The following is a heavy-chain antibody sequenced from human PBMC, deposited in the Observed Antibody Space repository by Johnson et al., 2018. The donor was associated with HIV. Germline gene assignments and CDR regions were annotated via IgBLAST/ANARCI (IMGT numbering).Heavy chain of an antibody. J-gene: IGHJ3*02. Sequence: QVQLVESGGGVVQPGRSLRLSCAASGFTFSSYAMHWVRQAPGKGLEWVAVISYDGNIKYYADSVNGRFTISRDNSKNTLFLQMNSLRLEDTAVYYCARPETATTIGAFDIWGQGTMVTVSS. V-gene: IGHV3-30*04. CDR3: ARPETATTIGAFDI. D-gene: IGHD1-7*01. CDR1: GFTFSSYA. CDR2: ISYDGNIK.